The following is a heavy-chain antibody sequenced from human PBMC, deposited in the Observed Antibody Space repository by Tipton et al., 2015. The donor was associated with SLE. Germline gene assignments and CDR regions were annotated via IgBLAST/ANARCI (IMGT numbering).Heavy chain of an antibody. CDR2: IYSGGYT. CDR1: GGSIRSSNW. Sequence: LSLTCAVSGGSIRSSNWWSWVRQAPGKGLEWVSTIYSGGYTYYADSVKGRFTISRDNSENTLYLEMNSLRAEDTAVYYCARNLGSYYGMDVWGQGTTVTVSS. D-gene: IGHD3-16*01. J-gene: IGHJ6*01. V-gene: IGHV3-53*01. CDR3: ARNLGSYYGMDV.